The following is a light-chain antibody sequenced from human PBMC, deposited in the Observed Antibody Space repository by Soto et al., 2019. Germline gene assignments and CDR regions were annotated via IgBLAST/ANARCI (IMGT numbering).Light chain of an antibody. V-gene: IGKV3-15*01. Sequence: EIVMTQSPATLSVSPGERATLSCRASQSIGSNLAWYRQKPGQAPRLLIYGASTRATGIPARFSGSGSGTEFTLNISSLQAEDFAVYNCQQYNNWPLTFGQGTKLEIK. CDR1: QSIGSN. CDR2: GAS. CDR3: QQYNNWPLT. J-gene: IGKJ2*01.